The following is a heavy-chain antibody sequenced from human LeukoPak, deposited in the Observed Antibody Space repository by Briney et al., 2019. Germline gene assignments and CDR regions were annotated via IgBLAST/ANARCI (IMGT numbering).Heavy chain of an antibody. Sequence: GGSLRLSCAAPGFTFSSYGMHWVRQAPGKGLEWVAVISYDGSNKYYADSVKGRFTISRDSSKNTLYLQMNSLRAEDTAVYYCAKDGLGYYYDSSGRDAFDIWGQGTMVTVSS. CDR1: GFTFSSYG. D-gene: IGHD3-22*01. CDR2: ISYDGSNK. CDR3: AKDGLGYYYDSSGRDAFDI. V-gene: IGHV3-30*18. J-gene: IGHJ3*02.